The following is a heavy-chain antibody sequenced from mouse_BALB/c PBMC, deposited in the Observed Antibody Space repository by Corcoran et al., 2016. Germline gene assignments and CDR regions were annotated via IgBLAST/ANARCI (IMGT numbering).Heavy chain of an antibody. J-gene: IGHJ2*01. CDR2: ISYDGSN. D-gene: IGHD1-1*01. CDR3: ASPGSSSFDY. CDR1: GYSITSGYY. V-gene: IGHV3-6*02. Sequence: DVQLQESGPGLVEPSQSLSLTCSVTGYSITSGYYWNWIRQFPGNKLEWMGYISYDGSNNYNPSLKNRISITRDTSKNQFFLKLNSVTTEDTATYYCASPGSSSFDYWGQGTTLTVSS.